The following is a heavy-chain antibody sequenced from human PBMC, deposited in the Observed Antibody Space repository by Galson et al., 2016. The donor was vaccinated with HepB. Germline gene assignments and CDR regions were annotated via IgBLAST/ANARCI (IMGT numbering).Heavy chain of an antibody. D-gene: IGHD3-16*01. V-gene: IGHV1-2*02. CDR3: ARGGTASALDY. CDR1: GYTFTGYQ. Sequence: SVKVSCKASGYTFTGYQVHWVRQAPGQGLEWMGWINPNSGVTIYAQKFQGRVTMTRDTSINAAHMELSSLTSDDIGVYYCARGGTASALDYWGQGTLVTVSS. CDR2: INPNSGVT. J-gene: IGHJ4*02.